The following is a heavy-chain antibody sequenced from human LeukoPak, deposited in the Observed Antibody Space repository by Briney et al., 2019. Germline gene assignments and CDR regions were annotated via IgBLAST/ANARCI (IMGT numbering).Heavy chain of an antibody. V-gene: IGHV1-2*02. CDR2: INPNSGGT. CDR3: ARDPHYFDY. J-gene: IGHJ4*02. Sequence: ASVKVSCKASGYTFTSYYMHWVRQAPGQGLEWMGWINPNSGGTNYAQKFQGRVTMTTDTSTSTAYMELRSLRSDDTAVYYCARDPHYFDYWGQGTLVTVSS. CDR1: GYTFTSYY.